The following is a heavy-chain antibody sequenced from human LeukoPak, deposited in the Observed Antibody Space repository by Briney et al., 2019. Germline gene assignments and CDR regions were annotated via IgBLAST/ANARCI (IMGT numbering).Heavy chain of an antibody. CDR2: IIPIFGIA. CDR1: GGTFSSYG. D-gene: IGHD3-10*01. CDR3: ARDQNSYGSGSYPDY. V-gene: IGHV1-69*04. Sequence: SVKVSCKASGGTFSSYGISWVRQAPGQGLEWMGRIIPIFGIANYAQRFQGRVTITADKSTSTAYMELSSLTSEDTAVYYCARDQNSYGSGSYPDYWGQGTLVTVSS. J-gene: IGHJ4*02.